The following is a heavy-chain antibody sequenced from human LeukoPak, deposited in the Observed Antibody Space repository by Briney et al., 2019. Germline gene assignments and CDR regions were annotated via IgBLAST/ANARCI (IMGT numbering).Heavy chain of an antibody. CDR1: SFILSSYA. Sequence: GGSLRLSCAASSFILSSYAMSWVRQAPVKGLEWVSAISGSGRTYYADSVKGRFAISRDISENTLFLQMDSLRAEDTAVYYCAKLPTSTTSGQFDYWGQGTLVTVSS. D-gene: IGHD2-2*01. V-gene: IGHV3-23*01. CDR2: ISGSGRT. J-gene: IGHJ4*02. CDR3: AKLPTSTTSGQFDY.